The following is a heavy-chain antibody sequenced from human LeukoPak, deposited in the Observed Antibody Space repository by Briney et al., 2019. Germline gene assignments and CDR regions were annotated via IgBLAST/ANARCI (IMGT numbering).Heavy chain of an antibody. J-gene: IGHJ6*02. Sequence: PGGSLRLSCAASGFTFSSYWMSWVRQAPGKGLEWVANIKQDGSEKYYVDSVKGRFTISRDNAKNSLYLQMNSLRAEDTAVYYCARDPPLYSSSWYGFDYLSYYYYGMDVWAKGPRSPSP. CDR2: IKQDGSEK. CDR1: GFTFSSYW. D-gene: IGHD6-13*01. V-gene: IGHV3-7*01. CDR3: ARDPPLYSSSWYGFDYLSYYYYGMDV.